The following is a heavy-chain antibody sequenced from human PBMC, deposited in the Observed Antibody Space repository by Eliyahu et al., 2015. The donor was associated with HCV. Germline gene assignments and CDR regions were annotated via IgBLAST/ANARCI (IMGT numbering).Heavy chain of an antibody. CDR3: ARGPKTRITIFGVVTARKFYYGMDV. D-gene: IGHD3-3*01. J-gene: IGHJ6*02. V-gene: IGHV4-34*01. Sequence: QVQLQQWGAGLLKPSETLSLTCAVYGGSFSGXYWSWIRQPPGKGLEWIGEINXSGSTNYNPSLKSRVTISVDTSKNQFSLKLSSVTAADTAVYYCARGPKTRITIFGVVTARKFYYGMDVWGQGTTVTVSS. CDR2: INXSGST. CDR1: GGSFSGXY.